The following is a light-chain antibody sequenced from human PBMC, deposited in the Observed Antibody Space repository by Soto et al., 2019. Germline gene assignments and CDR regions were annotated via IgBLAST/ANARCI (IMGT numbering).Light chain of an antibody. J-gene: IGLJ1*01. Sequence: QSALTQPPSASGTPGQRVTISCSGGNSNIGTNTVNWYQHFPGTAHRLLIFSNNQRPSGVTDRFSGSKSGTSSSLAISGLQSEDDADYYCAAWDDSLNGYVFGTGTKLTVL. CDR1: NSNIGTNT. CDR2: SNN. CDR3: AAWDDSLNGYV. V-gene: IGLV1-44*01.